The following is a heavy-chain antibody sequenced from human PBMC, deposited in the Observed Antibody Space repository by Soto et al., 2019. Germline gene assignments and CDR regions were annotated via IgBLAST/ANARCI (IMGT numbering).Heavy chain of an antibody. D-gene: IGHD6-13*01. CDR2: ISGSGTST. J-gene: IGHJ4*02. CDR1: GFNFSSYA. CDR3: AKDRGDQRAAANY. Sequence: GGSLRLSCAASGFNFSSYAMSWVRQAPGKGLEWVSGISGSGTSTYYADSAKGRFTISRDNSKNTLFVQMNRLRAEDTAVYYCAKDRGDQRAAANYWGQGTLVTVSS. V-gene: IGHV3-23*01.